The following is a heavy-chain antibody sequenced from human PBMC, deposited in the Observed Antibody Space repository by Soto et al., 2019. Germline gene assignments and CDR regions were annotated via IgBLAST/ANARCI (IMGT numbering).Heavy chain of an antibody. V-gene: IGHV4-39*01. CDR3: GKVLVGATGHTDSDS. CDR2: IDYNGVT. D-gene: IGHD2-15*01. CDR1: GGSIYRSGYY. Sequence: SETLSLTCTISGGSIYRSGYYWGWIRQPPGRGLEWIGNIDYNGVTYSNPSLKGRVTISRDTSKNQFSLKLTSVTAADTALYYCGKVLVGATGHTDSDSWGPGTLVTVSS. J-gene: IGHJ4*02.